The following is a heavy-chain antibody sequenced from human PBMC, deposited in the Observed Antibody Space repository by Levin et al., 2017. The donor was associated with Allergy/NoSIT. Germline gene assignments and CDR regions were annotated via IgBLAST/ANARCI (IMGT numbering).Heavy chain of an antibody. CDR1: GFTFSNYG. D-gene: IGHD5-12*01. CDR2: ISYDGGST. Sequence: PGGSLRLSCAAPGFTFSNYGMHWVRQAPGKGLEWVALISYDGGSTYYADSVKGRFTISRDNSKNTLYLQMNSLRPEDTAVYYCAKDHRGNSGYDFYFDYWGQGALVTVSS. V-gene: IGHV3-30*18. J-gene: IGHJ4*02. CDR3: AKDHRGNSGYDFYFDY.